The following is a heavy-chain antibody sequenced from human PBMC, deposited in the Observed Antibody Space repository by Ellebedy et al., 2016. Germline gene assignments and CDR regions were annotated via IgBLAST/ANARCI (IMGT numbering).Heavy chain of an antibody. Sequence: SETLSLXXTVSGGSLINYGAYWSWIRQPPGRGLEWIGYIYYSGGTKFNPSLKSRVTMSVDTSKNQFSLNLNSVTAADTAVYYCARGLYFDSSGYYYWFDPWGRGTLVTVSS. V-gene: IGHV4-61*08. J-gene: IGHJ5*02. CDR3: ARGLYFDSSGYYYWFDP. CDR2: IYYSGGT. CDR1: GGSLINYGAY. D-gene: IGHD3-22*01.